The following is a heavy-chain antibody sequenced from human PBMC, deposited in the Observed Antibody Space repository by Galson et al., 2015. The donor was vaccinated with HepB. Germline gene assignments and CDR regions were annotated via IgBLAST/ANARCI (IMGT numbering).Heavy chain of an antibody. CDR3: ARSSGGRVTATSDY. CDR2: ISAYNGNT. Sequence: SVKVSCKASGYTFTSYGINWVRQAPGQGLEWMGWISAYNGNTNYAQKLQGRVTMTTDTSTSTAYMELRSLRSDDTAVYYCARSSGGRVTATSDYWGQGTLVTVSS. D-gene: IGHD2-21*02. V-gene: IGHV1-18*01. J-gene: IGHJ4*02. CDR1: GYTFTSYG.